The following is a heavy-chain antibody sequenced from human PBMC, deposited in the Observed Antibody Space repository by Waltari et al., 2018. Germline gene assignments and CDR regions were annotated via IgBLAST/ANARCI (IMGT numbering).Heavy chain of an antibody. J-gene: IGHJ4*02. CDR1: GGSISIRIYY. CDR3: VRHGGQGSGSQSDY. Sequence: QLQLQESGPGLVKPSETLSLPCTVSGGSISIRIYYWGWIRQPPGKGLEWIGRAYHNGNTYYNPSLKSRVTILVDMSKNQFSLELSSVTAADTAVYYCVRHGGQGSGSQSDYWGQGSLVTVSS. D-gene: IGHD3-10*01. CDR2: AYHNGNT. V-gene: IGHV4-39*01.